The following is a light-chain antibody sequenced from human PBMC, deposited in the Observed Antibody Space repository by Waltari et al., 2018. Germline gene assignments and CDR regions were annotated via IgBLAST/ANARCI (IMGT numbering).Light chain of an antibody. CDR1: SGINVDTYT. CDR3: MIWHSSTWV. V-gene: IGLV5-45*01. J-gene: IGLJ3*02. Sequence: QAVLTQPASLSASPGASASLTCTLRSGINVDTYTMYWFQQKPGTPPQFLLGYKSDSDKLQASGVPSRFSGSKDGSANAGILLISGLQSEDEADYYCMIWHSSTWVFGGGTKLTVL. CDR2: YKSDSDK.